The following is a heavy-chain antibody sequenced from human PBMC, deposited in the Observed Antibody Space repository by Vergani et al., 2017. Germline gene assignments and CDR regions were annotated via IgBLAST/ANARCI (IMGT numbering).Heavy chain of an antibody. CDR1: GFTFDDYA. Sequence: EVQLVESGGGLVQPGRSLRLSCAASGFTFDDYAMHWVRQAPGKGLEWVSGISWNSGSTYYADSVKGRFTISRDNSKNTLYLQMNSLRAEDTAVYYCAKGWQWLVPLDYWGQGTLVTVSS. D-gene: IGHD6-19*01. V-gene: IGHV3-9*01. J-gene: IGHJ4*02. CDR2: ISWNSGST. CDR3: AKGWQWLVPLDY.